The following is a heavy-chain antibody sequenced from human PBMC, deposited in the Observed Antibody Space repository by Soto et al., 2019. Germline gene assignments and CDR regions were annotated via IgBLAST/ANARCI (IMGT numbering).Heavy chain of an antibody. D-gene: IGHD3-9*01. CDR1: GGSISRGGYY. V-gene: IGHV4-31*03. J-gene: IGHJ4*02. CDR2: IYYSGST. CDR3: ARVRSYYDILTGYYNDGYFDY. Sequence: SETLSLTCTVSGGSISRGGYYWSWIRQHPGKGLEWIGYIYYSGSTYYNPSLKSRVTISVDTSKNQFSLKLSSVTAADTAVYYCARVRSYYDILTGYYNDGYFDYWGQGTRVTVSS.